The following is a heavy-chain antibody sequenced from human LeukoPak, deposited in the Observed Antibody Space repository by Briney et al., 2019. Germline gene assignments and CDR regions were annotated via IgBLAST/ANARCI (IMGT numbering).Heavy chain of an antibody. CDR1: GGSISSYY. CDR3: ARDWGYGDYYGMDV. D-gene: IGHD4-17*01. J-gene: IGHJ6*02. CDR2: IYYSGST. V-gene: IGHV4-59*01. Sequence: SETLSLTCTVSGGSISSYYWSWIRQPPGKGLEWIGYIYYSGSTNYDPSLKSRVTISVDTSKNQFSLKLNSVTAAATAVYYCARDWGYGDYYGMDVWGQGTTVTVSS.